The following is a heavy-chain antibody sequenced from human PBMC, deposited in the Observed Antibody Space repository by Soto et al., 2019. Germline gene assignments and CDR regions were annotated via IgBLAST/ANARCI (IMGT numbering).Heavy chain of an antibody. V-gene: IGHV4-61*01. CDR2: VYYSGST. CDR1: GGSVSGKTYY. J-gene: IGHJ4*02. D-gene: IGHD4-17*01. CDR3: ARTTAVPNSLRSRYYFDY. Sequence: PSETLSLTCAVSGGSVSGKTYYWSWIRQPPGKRLEWIGCVYYSGSTNYNPSLKSRVTTSIDLSKNRFSLRLSSVTTADTALYYCARTTAVPNSLRSRYYFDYWGQGTLVTVSS.